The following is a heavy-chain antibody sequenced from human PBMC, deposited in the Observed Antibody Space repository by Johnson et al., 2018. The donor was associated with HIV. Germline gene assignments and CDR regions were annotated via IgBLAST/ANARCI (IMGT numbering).Heavy chain of an antibody. V-gene: IGHV3-30-3*01. D-gene: IGHD2-21*02. J-gene: IGHJ3*02. CDR3: ARDSAYCGGDCHDAFDI. Sequence: QEQLVESGGDVVQPGRSLRLSCTASGFTFSSYALHWVCQAPGKGLEWVAVLSYDGSNKYYADSVKGRFTISRDNSKKTLYLQMNSLRAEDTAVYYCARDSAYCGGDCHDAFDIWGQGTMVTVSS. CDR1: GFTFSSYA. CDR2: LSYDGSNK.